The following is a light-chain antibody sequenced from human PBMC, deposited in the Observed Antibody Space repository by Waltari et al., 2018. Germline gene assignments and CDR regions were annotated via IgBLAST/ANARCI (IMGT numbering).Light chain of an antibody. V-gene: IGKV4-1*01. J-gene: IGKJ4*01. Sequence: IVMTQSPESLAVSRGERAPINCRSSQSVLYSANNKDYLGWYQHKPGQPPKLLIFWASTRESGVPDRFNGSGSGTYFTLTINNVQAEDVALYYCQHHLSFGGGTRVEI. CDR1: QSVLYSANNKDY. CDR3: QHHLS. CDR2: WAS.